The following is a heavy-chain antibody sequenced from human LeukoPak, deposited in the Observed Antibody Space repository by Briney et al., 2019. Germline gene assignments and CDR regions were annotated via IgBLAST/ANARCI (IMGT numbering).Heavy chain of an antibody. V-gene: IGHV3-13*01. CDR3: ARGEVDTGLIDY. J-gene: IGHJ4*02. CDR1: GFTFSSYD. D-gene: IGHD5-18*01. Sequence: PGGSLRLSCAASGFTFSSYDMHCVRNATGKGLEWVSAIGTAGDTYYPGSVKGRFTISRENAKNTLYLQMNSLRAGDSAVYYCARGEVDTGLIDYWGQGTLVTVSS. CDR2: IGTAGDT.